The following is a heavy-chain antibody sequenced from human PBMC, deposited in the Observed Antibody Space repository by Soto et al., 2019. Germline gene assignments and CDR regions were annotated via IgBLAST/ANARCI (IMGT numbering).Heavy chain of an antibody. CDR1: GFTFSSYW. V-gene: IGHV3-74*01. CDR2: INSDGSST. CDR3: ERAYDFWRGHPTVSYYYALHR. Sequence: GGSLRLSCAASGFTFSSYWMHWVRQAPGKGLVWVSRINSDGSSTSYADSVKGRFTISRDNAKNTLYLQMNSLRAEDTAVYYCERAYDFWRGHPTVSYYYALHRWGQGTTVTISS. D-gene: IGHD3-3*01. J-gene: IGHJ6*02.